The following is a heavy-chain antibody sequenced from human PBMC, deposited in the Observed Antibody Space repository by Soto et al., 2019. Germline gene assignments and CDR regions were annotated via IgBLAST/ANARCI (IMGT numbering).Heavy chain of an antibody. Sequence: SVKVSCKASGGTFSSYAISWVRQAPGQGLEWMGGIIPIFGTANYAQKFQGRVTITADGSTSTAYMELSSLRSEDTAVYYCARASLIIAARYYYYGMDVWGQGTTVTVSS. V-gene: IGHV1-69*13. D-gene: IGHD6-6*01. CDR1: GGTFSSYA. CDR2: IIPIFGTA. J-gene: IGHJ6*02. CDR3: ARASLIIAARYYYYGMDV.